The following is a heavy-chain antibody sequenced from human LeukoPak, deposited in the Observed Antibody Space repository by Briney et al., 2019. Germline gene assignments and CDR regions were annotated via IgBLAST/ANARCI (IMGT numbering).Heavy chain of an antibody. CDR2: INGEGSRI. CDR3: ARDPGYHYYGMDV. Sequence: PGGSLRLSCAVTGFNLRTYWIHWVRHSPGRGLEWVARINGEGSRISYADSVRGRFTISRDNAKNTAYLQMNSLRAEDTALYYCARDPGYHYYGMDVWGQGTTVVVSS. CDR1: GFNLRTYW. V-gene: IGHV3-74*01. J-gene: IGHJ6*02.